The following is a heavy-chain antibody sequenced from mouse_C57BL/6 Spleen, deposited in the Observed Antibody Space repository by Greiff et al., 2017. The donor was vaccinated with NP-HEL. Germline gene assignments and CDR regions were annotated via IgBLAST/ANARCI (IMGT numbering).Heavy chain of an antibody. CDR1: GYAFSSSW. D-gene: IGHD4-1*01. V-gene: IGHV1-82*01. CDR2: IYPGDGDT. CDR3: ARYDWDGAMDY. Sequence: VQLQQSGPELVKPGASVKISCKASGYAFSSSWMNWVKQRPGKGLEWIGRIYPGDGDTNYNGKFKGKATLTADKSSSTAYMQLSSLTSEDSAVYFCARYDWDGAMDYWGQGTSVTVSS. J-gene: IGHJ4*01.